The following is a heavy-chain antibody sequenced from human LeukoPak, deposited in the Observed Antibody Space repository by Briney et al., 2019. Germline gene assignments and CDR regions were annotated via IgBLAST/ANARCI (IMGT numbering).Heavy chain of an antibody. CDR1: GGSFSGYY. J-gene: IGHJ4*02. CDR2: INHSGST. D-gene: IGHD6-13*01. Sequence: PSETLSLTCAVYGGSFSGYYWSWIRQPPGKGLEWIGEINHSGSTNYNPSLKSRVTISVDTSKNQFSLKLSSVTAADTAVYYCARVTRWYSSSWGPQGFDYWGQGTLVTVSS. V-gene: IGHV4-34*01. CDR3: ARVTRWYSSSWGPQGFDY.